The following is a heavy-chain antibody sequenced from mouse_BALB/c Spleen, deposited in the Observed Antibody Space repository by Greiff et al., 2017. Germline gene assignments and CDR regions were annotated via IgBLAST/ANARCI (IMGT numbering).Heavy chain of an antibody. Sequence: VQRVESGGGLVKPGGSLKLSCAASGFTFSSYAMSWVRQTPEKRLAWVATISSGGSYTYYPDSVKGRFTISRDNAKNTLYLQMSSLRSEDTAMYYCARNDEYPYYAMDYGGQGTSVTVAS. D-gene: IGHD5-1*01. CDR1: GFTFSSYA. CDR2: ISSGGSYT. J-gene: IGHJ4*01. V-gene: IGHV5-9-3*01. CDR3: ARNDEYPYYAMDY.